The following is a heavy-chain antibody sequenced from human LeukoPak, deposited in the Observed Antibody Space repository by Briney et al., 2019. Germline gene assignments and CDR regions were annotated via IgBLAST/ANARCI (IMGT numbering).Heavy chain of an antibody. Sequence: PGGSLRLSCAASGFTFSNYAMSWVRQAPGKGLEWVSVIGGSGSTTYYTDSVKGRFTISRDNSKNTVYLRMNSLRAEDTAVYYCAKDSTPSTYYYDSSGYYYWGQGTLVTVSS. CDR3: AKDSTPSTYYYDSSGYYY. J-gene: IGHJ4*02. D-gene: IGHD3-22*01. V-gene: IGHV3-23*01. CDR2: IGGSGSTT. CDR1: GFTFSNYA.